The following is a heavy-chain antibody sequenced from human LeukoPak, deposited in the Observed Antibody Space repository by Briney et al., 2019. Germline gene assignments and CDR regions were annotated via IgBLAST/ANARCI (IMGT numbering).Heavy chain of an antibody. V-gene: IGHV3-7*01. J-gene: IGHJ1*01. Sequence: GGSLRLSCAASGFTFSNYWMGWVRQAPGKGLQWVANIKTDGSEKYYVDSVKGRFTISRDNAKNSLYLQMNSLRAEDTAVYYCATYSSLNRREFQYWGQGTLLTVSS. CDR3: ATYSSLNRREFQY. CDR1: GFTFSNYW. D-gene: IGHD3-22*01. CDR2: IKTDGSEK.